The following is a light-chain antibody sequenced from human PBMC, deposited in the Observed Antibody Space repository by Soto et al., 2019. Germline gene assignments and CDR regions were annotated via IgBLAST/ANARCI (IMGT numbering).Light chain of an antibody. V-gene: IGKV3-15*01. J-gene: IGKJ1*01. CDR3: QQSYITPQT. Sequence: EIVMTQSPATLSVSPGEGVTLSCRASQSVSSNLAWYQQRPGQAPRLLIYGASTRATGIPARFSGSGSGTDFTLTISSLQLEDLATYYCQQSYITPQTFGQGTKVDIK. CDR2: GAS. CDR1: QSVSSN.